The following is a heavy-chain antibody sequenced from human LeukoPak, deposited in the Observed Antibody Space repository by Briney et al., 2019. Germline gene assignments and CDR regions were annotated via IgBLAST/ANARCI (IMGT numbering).Heavy chain of an antibody. Sequence: SETLSLTCAVCGGSFSGYYWSWIRQPPGKGLEWIGEINHSGSTNYNPSLKSRVTISVDTSKNQFSLKLSSVTAADTAVYYCARGQPWYYYDSSGYYYYYWGQGTLVTVSS. D-gene: IGHD3-22*01. CDR2: INHSGST. CDR1: GGSFSGYY. V-gene: IGHV4-34*01. CDR3: ARGQPWYYYDSSGYYYYY. J-gene: IGHJ4*02.